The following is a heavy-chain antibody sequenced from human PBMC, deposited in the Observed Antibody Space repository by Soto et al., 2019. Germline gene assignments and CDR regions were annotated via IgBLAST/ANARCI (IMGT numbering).Heavy chain of an antibody. CDR2: IYWDDDK. J-gene: IGHJ4*02. CDR1: GFSLTTSGVG. D-gene: IGHD3-3*01. V-gene: IGHV2-5*02. CDR3: AHRVLRTVFGLVTTTAIYFDF. Sequence: QITLNESGPTQVKPRQTLTLTCTFSGFSLTTSGVGVGWIRQSPGKAPEWLALIYWDDDKRYSPSLKSRLTITKDTSKNQVVMTMAALDPADTATYYCAHRVLRTVFGLVTTTAIYFDFWGQGTQVAVSS.